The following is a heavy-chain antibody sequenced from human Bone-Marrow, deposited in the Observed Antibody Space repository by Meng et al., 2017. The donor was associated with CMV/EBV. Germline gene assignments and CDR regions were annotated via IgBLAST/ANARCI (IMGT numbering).Heavy chain of an antibody. J-gene: IGHJ6*02. V-gene: IGHV3-30-3*01. CDR1: GFTFSSYA. Sequence: GGSLRLSCAASGFTFSSYAMHWVRQAPGKGLEWVAVISYDGSDKYYADSVKGRFTISRDNAKNSLYLKMNSLRAEDTAVYYWARALGYCSSTSCYSYYYGMDVWGQGTTVTVSS. CDR3: ARALGYCSSTSCYSYYYGMDV. D-gene: IGHD2-2*01. CDR2: ISYDGSDK.